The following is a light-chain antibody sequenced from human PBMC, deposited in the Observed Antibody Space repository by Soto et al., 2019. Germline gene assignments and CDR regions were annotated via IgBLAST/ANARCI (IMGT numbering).Light chain of an antibody. J-gene: IGKJ3*01. V-gene: IGKV3-11*01. CDR1: QSVSSY. Sequence: EIVLTQSPATLSLSPGERATLSCRASQSVSSYLAWYQQKPGQAPRLLIYDASNRATGIPARFSGSGSGTDFTRTISSLEPEDFAVYYCQQRSNWPPLFTVGPGTKVDIK. CDR3: QQRSNWPPLFT. CDR2: DAS.